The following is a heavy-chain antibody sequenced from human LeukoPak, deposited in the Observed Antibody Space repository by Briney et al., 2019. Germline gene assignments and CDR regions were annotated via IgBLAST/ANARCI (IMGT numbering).Heavy chain of an antibody. CDR2: VSSSGTTI. CDR3: ARDSAFTAPRGTMHGMDV. D-gene: IGHD3-10*01. Sequence: PGGSLRLSCAASGFTFSSYEMNWVRQAPGKGLEWVSYVSSSGTTIYYADSVKGRFTISRDNAKNSLYLQMNSLRAEDTAVYYCARDSAFTAPRGTMHGMDVWGQETTVTVSS. CDR1: GFTFSSYE. V-gene: IGHV3-48*03. J-gene: IGHJ6*02.